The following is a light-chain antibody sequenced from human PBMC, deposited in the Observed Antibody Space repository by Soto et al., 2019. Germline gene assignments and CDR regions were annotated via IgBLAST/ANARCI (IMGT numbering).Light chain of an antibody. CDR2: DVS. CDR3: QQFNTYPIT. V-gene: IGKV1-13*02. CDR1: QDIRGA. J-gene: IGKJ5*01. Sequence: AIQLTQSPSSLSASVGDRVTITCRASQDIRGALAWYQQKPGKPPKLLIFDVSSLQSGVPSRFSGSGSGTDFNLTISSLQAEDFATYYCQQFNTYPITFGQETRLEIK.